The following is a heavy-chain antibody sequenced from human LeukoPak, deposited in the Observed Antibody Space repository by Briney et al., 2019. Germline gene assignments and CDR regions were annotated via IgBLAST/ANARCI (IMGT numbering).Heavy chain of an antibody. CDR3: AREDSVYSSSCCQYYFDY. J-gene: IGHJ4*02. Sequence: GGSLRLSCAASGFTFSSYAMHWVRQAPGKGLEWVAVISYDGSNKYYADSVKGRFTISRDNSKNTLYLQMNSLRAEDTAVYYCAREDSVYSSSCCQYYFDYWGQGTLVTVSS. D-gene: IGHD6-13*01. CDR1: GFTFSSYA. CDR2: ISYDGSNK. V-gene: IGHV3-30-3*01.